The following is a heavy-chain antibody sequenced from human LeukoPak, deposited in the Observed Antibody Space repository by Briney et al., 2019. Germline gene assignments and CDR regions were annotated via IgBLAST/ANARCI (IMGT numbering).Heavy chain of an antibody. CDR2: ISGSGGST. CDR3: AKGGTNYYDSSGPLD. D-gene: IGHD3-22*01. Sequence: PGGSLRLSCAASGSTFSSYGMSWVRQAPGKGLEWVSAISGSGGSTYYADSVKGRFTISRDNSKNTLYLQMNSLRAEDTAVYYCAKGGTNYYDSSGPLDWGQGTLVTVSS. V-gene: IGHV3-23*01. J-gene: IGHJ4*02. CDR1: GSTFSSYG.